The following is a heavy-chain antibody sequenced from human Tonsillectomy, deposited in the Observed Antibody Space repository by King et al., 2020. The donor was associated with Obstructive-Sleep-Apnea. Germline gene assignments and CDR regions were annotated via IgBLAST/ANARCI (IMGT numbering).Heavy chain of an antibody. D-gene: IGHD3-22*01. V-gene: IGHV4-38-2*02. Sequence: QLQESGPGLVKPSETLSLTCTVSGYSISSGYYWGWIRQPPGKGLEWIGSIYHSGSTYYNPSLKSRVTISVDTSKNQFSLKLSSVTAADTAVYYCARDVNYYDSKIPFGDYWGQGTLVTVSS. J-gene: IGHJ4*02. CDR1: GYSISSGYY. CDR2: IYHSGST. CDR3: ARDVNYYDSKIPFGDY.